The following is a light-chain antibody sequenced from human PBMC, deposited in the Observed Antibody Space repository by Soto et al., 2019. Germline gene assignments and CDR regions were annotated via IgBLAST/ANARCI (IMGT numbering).Light chain of an antibody. Sequence: DIQMTQSPSSLSASVGDRVTITCRASQSISSYLNWYQQKPGKAPKLLIYAASSWQSGVPSRFSGSGSGTDFTLTISSLQPEDFATYYFLRSYSTPYTFGQGTKLEIK. CDR3: LRSYSTPYT. CDR2: AAS. V-gene: IGKV1-39*01. J-gene: IGKJ2*01. CDR1: QSISSY.